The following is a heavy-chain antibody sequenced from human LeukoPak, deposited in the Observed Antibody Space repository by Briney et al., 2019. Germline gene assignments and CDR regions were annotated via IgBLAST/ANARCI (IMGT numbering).Heavy chain of an antibody. V-gene: IGHV3-48*01. CDR1: GFTFSSYS. Sequence: GGSLRLSCAASGFTFSSYSMNWVRQAPGKGLEWVSYISSGSSTIYYADSVKGRFTISRDNAKNSLYLQMNSLRAEDTAVYYCARKYSITIFGVVQDYYYYGMDVWGQGTTVTVSS. D-gene: IGHD3-3*01. J-gene: IGHJ6*02. CDR2: ISSGSSTI. CDR3: ARKYSITIFGVVQDYYYYGMDV.